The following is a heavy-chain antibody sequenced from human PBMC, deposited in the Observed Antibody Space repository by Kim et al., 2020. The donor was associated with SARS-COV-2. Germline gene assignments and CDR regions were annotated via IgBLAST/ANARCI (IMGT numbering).Heavy chain of an antibody. CDR2: IKQDGSEK. Sequence: GGSLRLSCAASGFTFSSYWMSWVRQAPGKGLEWVANIKQDGSEKYYVDSVKGRFTISRDNAKNSLYLQMNSLRAEDTAVYYCARDRMVRDYYYYYGMDVWGQGTTVTVSS. CDR1: GFTFSSYW. CDR3: ARDRMVRDYYYYYGMDV. V-gene: IGHV3-7*03. J-gene: IGHJ6*02. D-gene: IGHD3-10*01.